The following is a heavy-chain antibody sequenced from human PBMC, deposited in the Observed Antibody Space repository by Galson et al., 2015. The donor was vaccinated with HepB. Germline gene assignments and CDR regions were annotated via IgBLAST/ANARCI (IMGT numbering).Heavy chain of an antibody. CDR2: ISISGRNT. J-gene: IGHJ4*02. CDR3: ARAAHSYSSHDS. CDR1: GFSFSNSA. Sequence: SLRLSCAVSGFSFSNSAMTWVRQAPGRGLEWISGISISGRNTYYADSVKGRFTISRDNSKNTVFLQVNSLRAEDTAVYYCARAAHSYSSHDSWGQGTLVTVSS. D-gene: IGHD6-13*01. V-gene: IGHV3-23*01.